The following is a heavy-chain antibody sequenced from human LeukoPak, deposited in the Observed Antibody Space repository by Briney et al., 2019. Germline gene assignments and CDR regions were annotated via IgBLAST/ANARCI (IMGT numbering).Heavy chain of an antibody. V-gene: IGHV3-53*01. CDR2: IYSGGTT. Sequence: PGGSLRLSCAASGFTVSSNYMSWVRQPPGEGLEWVSVIYSGGTTFYAASVKGRFTISRDNSKNTLYLQMNSLRADDTAVYYCAKLKGWYGEGYFDYWGQGTVVSVSS. D-gene: IGHD3-10*01. CDR1: GFTVSSNY. CDR3: AKLKGWYGEGYFDY. J-gene: IGHJ4*02.